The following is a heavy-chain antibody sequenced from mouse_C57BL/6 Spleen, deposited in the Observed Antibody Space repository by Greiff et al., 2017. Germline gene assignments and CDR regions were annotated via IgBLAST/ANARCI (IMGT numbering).Heavy chain of an antibody. CDR1: GYAFSSSW. J-gene: IGHJ2*01. Sequence: QVQLQQSGPELVKPGASVKISCKASGYAFSSSWMNWVKQRPGKGLEWIGRIYPGDGDTNYNGKFKGKATLTADKSSSTAYMQLSSLTSEDSAVSFCAREGGLPYFDYWGQGTTLTVSS. D-gene: IGHD2-4*01. V-gene: IGHV1-82*01. CDR2: IYPGDGDT. CDR3: AREGGLPYFDY.